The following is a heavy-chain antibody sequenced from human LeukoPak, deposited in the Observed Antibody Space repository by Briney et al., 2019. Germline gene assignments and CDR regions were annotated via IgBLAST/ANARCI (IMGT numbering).Heavy chain of an antibody. CDR1: GGSISSSSYY. CDR3: ARHAMEMATGVDY. D-gene: IGHD5-24*01. J-gene: IGHJ4*02. Sequence: SETLSLTCTVSGGSISSSSYYWGWIRQPPGKGLEWIGSIYYSGSTYYNPSLKSRVTISVDTSKNQFSLKLSSVTAADTAVYYCARHAMEMATGVDYWGQGTLVTVSS. V-gene: IGHV4-39*01. CDR2: IYYSGST.